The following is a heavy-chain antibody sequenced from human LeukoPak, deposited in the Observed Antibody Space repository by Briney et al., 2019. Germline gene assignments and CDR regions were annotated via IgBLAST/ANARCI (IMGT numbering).Heavy chain of an antibody. CDR1: GFTFSSYS. J-gene: IGHJ6*02. CDR3: ARMAYSSSWYYYYGMDV. V-gene: IGHV3-21*01. CDR2: ISSSSSYI. Sequence: PGGSLRLSCAASGFTFSSYSMTWVRQAPGKGLEWVSSISSSSSYIYYADSVKGRFTISRDNAKNSLYLQMNSLRAEDTAVYYCARMAYSSSWYYYYGMDVWGQGTTVTVSS. D-gene: IGHD6-13*01.